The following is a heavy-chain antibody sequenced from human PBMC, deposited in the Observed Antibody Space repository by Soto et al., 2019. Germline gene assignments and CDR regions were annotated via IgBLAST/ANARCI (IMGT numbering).Heavy chain of an antibody. Sequence: QITLKESGPTLVKPTQTLTLTCTFSGFSLSTSGVGVGWIRQPPGKALEWLALIYWDDDKRYSPSLKSRLTITKDTSKNQVVLTMTNMDPVDTATYYCAHSPYCGGDCYSPFAYWGQGTLVTVSS. V-gene: IGHV2-5*02. CDR1: GFSLSTSGVG. D-gene: IGHD2-21*02. CDR3: AHSPYCGGDCYSPFAY. CDR2: IYWDDDK. J-gene: IGHJ4*02.